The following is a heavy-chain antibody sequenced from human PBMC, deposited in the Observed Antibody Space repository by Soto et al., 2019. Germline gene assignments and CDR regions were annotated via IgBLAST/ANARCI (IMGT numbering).Heavy chain of an antibody. CDR1: GFTFSSYW. Sequence: PGGSLRLSCAASGFTFSSYWMSWVRQAPGKGLEWVANIKQDGSEKYYVDSVKGRFTISRDNAKNSLYLQMNSLRAEDTAVYYCARETYYYDSSGYFFVVSGGEYYYYGMDVWGQGTTVTV. CDR2: IKQDGSEK. D-gene: IGHD3-22*01. CDR3: ARETYYYDSSGYFFVVSGGEYYYYGMDV. V-gene: IGHV3-7*03. J-gene: IGHJ6*02.